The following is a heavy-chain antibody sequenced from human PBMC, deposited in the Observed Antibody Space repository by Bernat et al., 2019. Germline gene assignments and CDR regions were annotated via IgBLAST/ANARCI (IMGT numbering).Heavy chain of an antibody. J-gene: IGHJ5*02. CDR2: IGRSGTNT. V-gene: IGHV3-23*01. D-gene: IGHD2-8*02. CDR3: AKDGTAYCTGGDCNWFDP. Sequence: EVQLLESGGDLIQPGGSLRLSCAASGFTFSSYAMSWVRQAPGKGLEWVSGIGRSGTNTYYADSVKGRFTISRDNSKNTVYLQMNSLRAEDTAVYYCAKDGTAYCTGGDCNWFDPWGQGTLVTVSS. CDR1: GFTFSSYA.